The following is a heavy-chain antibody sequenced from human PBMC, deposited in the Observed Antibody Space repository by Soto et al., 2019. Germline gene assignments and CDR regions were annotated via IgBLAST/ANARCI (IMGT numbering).Heavy chain of an antibody. CDR3: ARYYDSWSGSSDAFDI. J-gene: IGHJ3*02. Sequence: PSETLYLTCTVSGGSISSYYWGWIRQPPGKGLEWIGYIYYSGSTNYNPSPKSRVTISVDTSKNQFSLKLSSVTAADTAVYYCARYYDSWSGSSDAFDIWGQGTMVTLSS. V-gene: IGHV4-59*01. CDR2: IYYSGST. D-gene: IGHD3-3*01. CDR1: GGSISSYY.